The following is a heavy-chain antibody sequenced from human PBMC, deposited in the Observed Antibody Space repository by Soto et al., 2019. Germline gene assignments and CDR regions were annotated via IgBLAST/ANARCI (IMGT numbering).Heavy chain of an antibody. CDR1: GYTFTSYG. Sequence: ASVKVSCKASGYTFTSYGISWVRQAPGQGLEWMGWISAYNGNTNYAQKLQGRVTMTTDTSTSTAYMELRSLRSDDTAVYYCARDRGTYYDFWSGYQPRYYYYGMDVWGQGTTVTVSS. CDR2: ISAYNGNT. D-gene: IGHD3-3*01. V-gene: IGHV1-18*01. J-gene: IGHJ6*02. CDR3: ARDRGTYYDFWSGYQPRYYYYGMDV.